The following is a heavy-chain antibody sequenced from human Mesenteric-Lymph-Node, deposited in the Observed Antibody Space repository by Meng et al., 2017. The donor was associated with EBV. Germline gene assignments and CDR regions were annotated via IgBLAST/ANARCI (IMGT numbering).Heavy chain of an antibody. D-gene: IGHD3-10*01. CDR3: ASGSLGFDS. V-gene: IGHV1-46*01. Sequence: VQQPQLWSDVKKPGDLVTVYCKAYEDILTCYYMHWVEQVPGQGFEWIGIITPSGGFTAYSQTFQGRVTMTRDTSTSTVYMDLTSLRSDDTAVYYCASGSLGFDSWGQGTLVTVSS. CDR2: ITPSGGFT. J-gene: IGHJ5*01. CDR1: EDILTCYY.